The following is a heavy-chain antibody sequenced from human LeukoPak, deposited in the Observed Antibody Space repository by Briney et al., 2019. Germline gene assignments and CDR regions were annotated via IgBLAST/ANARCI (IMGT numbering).Heavy chain of an antibody. CDR1: GFTFSSYE. CDR2: ISSSGSTI. V-gene: IGHV3-48*03. Sequence: PGGSLRLSCAASGFTFSSYEMNWVRQAPGKGLEWVSYISSSGSTIYYADSVKGRFTISRDNSKNTLYLQMNSLRAEDTAVYYCARDCRRGSGDAFDIWGQGTMVTVSS. D-gene: IGHD3-16*01. J-gene: IGHJ3*02. CDR3: ARDCRRGSGDAFDI.